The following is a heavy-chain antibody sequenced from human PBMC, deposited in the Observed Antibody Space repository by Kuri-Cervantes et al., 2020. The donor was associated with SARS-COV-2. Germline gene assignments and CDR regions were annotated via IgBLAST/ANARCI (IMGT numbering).Heavy chain of an antibody. Sequence: GSLRLSCTVSGGSISSSSYYRGWIRQPPGKGLEWIGTIYHSGSTYYNPSLKSRLTISVDTSKNQFSLRLSSVTAADTAVYYCARFLAGNFDYWGQGTLVTVSS. CDR3: ARFLAGNFDY. V-gene: IGHV4-39*01. CDR2: IYHSGST. J-gene: IGHJ4*02. D-gene: IGHD3-3*01. CDR1: GGSISSSSYY.